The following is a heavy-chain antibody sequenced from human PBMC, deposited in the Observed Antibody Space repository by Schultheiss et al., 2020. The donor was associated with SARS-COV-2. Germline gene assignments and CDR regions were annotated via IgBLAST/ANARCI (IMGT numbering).Heavy chain of an antibody. D-gene: IGHD3-3*01. CDR2: ISSSSSYI. CDR3: ARDSIGYDFWSGYATHYAFDI. CDR1: GFTFSSYS. J-gene: IGHJ3*02. Sequence: GSLRLSCAASGFTFSSYSMNWVRQAPGKGLEWVSSISSSSSYIYYADSVKGRFTISRDNAKNSLYLQMNSLRAEDTAVYYCARDSIGYDFWSGYATHYAFDIWGQGTMVTVSS. V-gene: IGHV3-21*01.